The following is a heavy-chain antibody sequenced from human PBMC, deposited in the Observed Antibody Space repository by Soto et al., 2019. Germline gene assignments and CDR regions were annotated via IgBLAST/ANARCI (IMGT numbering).Heavy chain of an antibody. J-gene: IGHJ4*02. Sequence: PXGWLRRACATSGFTFSNYWVYWVRQAPGKGLVWVSRLHNDGKIATYADSVKGRFNVSRDIAKNTLYLEMDSLRAGDTAVYYCARGRNSFYVDFWGQGTLVTVSS. CDR2: LHNDGKIA. V-gene: IGHV3-74*01. CDR3: ARGRNSFYVDF. D-gene: IGHD2-2*01. CDR1: GFTFSNYW.